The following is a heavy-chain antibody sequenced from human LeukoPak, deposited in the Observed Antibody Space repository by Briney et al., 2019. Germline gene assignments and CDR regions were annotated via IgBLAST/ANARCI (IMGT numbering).Heavy chain of an antibody. CDR2: ISGSAYST. Sequence: GGSLRLSCAASGFAFSTYSMNWVRQAPGKGLEWVSAISGSAYSTYYADSVKGRFTISRDNSKNALYLQMNSLRAEDTAVYYCAKETVAAPPIDYWGQGALVTVSS. CDR3: AKETVAAPPIDY. V-gene: IGHV3-23*01. CDR1: GFAFSTYS. J-gene: IGHJ4*02. D-gene: IGHD6-19*01.